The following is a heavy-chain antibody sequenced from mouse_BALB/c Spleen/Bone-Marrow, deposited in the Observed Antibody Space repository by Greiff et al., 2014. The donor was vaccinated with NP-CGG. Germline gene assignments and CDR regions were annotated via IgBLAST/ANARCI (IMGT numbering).Heavy chain of an antibody. V-gene: IGHV14-3*02. CDR1: GFNIKDTY. CDR2: IDPANGNT. D-gene: IGHD1-1*01. Sequence: VQLQQSGAELVKPGASVKLSCTASGFNIKDTYMHWVKQRPEQGLEWIGRIDPANGNTKYDPKFQGKATITADTSSNTAYLQLSSLTSEDTAVDYCAMYYYGSSLFAYWGQGTLVTVSA. J-gene: IGHJ3*01. CDR3: AMYYYGSSLFAY.